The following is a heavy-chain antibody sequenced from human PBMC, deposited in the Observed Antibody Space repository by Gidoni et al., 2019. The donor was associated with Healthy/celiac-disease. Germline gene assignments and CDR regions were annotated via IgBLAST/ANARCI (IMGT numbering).Heavy chain of an antibody. J-gene: IGHJ3*02. D-gene: IGHD1-1*01. V-gene: IGHV4-59*01. Sequence: QVQLQESGPGLVKPSETLPPTCTVSGGPIRSYYWSWIRQPPGKGLEWIGYIYYSGSTNYNPSLTSRVTISVDTSKNQFSLKLSSVTAADTAVYYCARDHSAKTIDAFDIWGQGTMVTVSS. CDR2: IYYSGST. CDR1: GGPIRSYY. CDR3: ARDHSAKTIDAFDI.